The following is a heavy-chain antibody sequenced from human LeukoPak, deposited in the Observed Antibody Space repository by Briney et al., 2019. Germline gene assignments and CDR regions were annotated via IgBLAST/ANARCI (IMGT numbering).Heavy chain of an antibody. CDR1: GYTFTSYG. D-gene: IGHD6-6*01. V-gene: IGHV1-18*01. CDR3: ARSLEEIAARRMVPSDY. CDR2: ISAYNGNT. J-gene: IGHJ4*02. Sequence: ASVKVSCKASGYTFTSYGISWVRQAPGQGLEWMGWISAYNGNTNYAQKLQGRVTMTTDTSTSTAYMELRSLRSDDTAVYYCARSLEEIAARRMVPSDYWGQGTLATVSS.